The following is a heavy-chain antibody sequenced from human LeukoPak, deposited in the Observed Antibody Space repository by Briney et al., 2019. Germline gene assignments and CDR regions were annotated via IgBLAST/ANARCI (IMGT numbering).Heavy chain of an antibody. Sequence: GGSLRLSCAASGFTFSSYGMNWVRQAPGKGLEWVSSITGSSSYIYYADSVKGRFTISRDNSKNTLYLQMNSLRAEDTAVYYCAKGTYSSPEYNWFDPWGQGTLVTVSS. D-gene: IGHD6-13*01. J-gene: IGHJ5*02. CDR3: AKGTYSSPEYNWFDP. CDR1: GFTFSSYG. V-gene: IGHV3-21*04. CDR2: ITGSSSYI.